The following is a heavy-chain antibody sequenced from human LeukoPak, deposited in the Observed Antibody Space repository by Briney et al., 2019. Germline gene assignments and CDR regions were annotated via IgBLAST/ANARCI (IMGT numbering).Heavy chain of an antibody. CDR3: ARDQGVPAAKFDY. CDR1: GFTFSSYS. J-gene: IGHJ4*02. D-gene: IGHD2-2*01. CDR2: ISSSSSYI. V-gene: IGHV3-21*01. Sequence: GGSLRLSCAASGFTFSSYSMNWVRQAPGKWLEWVSSISSSSSYIYYADSVKGRFTISRDNAKNSLYLQMNSLRAEDTAVYYCARDQGVPAAKFDYWGQGTLVTVSS.